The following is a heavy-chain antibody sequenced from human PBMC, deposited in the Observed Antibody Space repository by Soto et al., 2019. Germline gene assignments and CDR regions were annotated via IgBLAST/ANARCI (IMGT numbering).Heavy chain of an antibody. CDR2: INPNSGGT. Sequence: ASVKVSCKASGFPFTDYYMHWVRQAPGQGLEWMGWINPNSGGTNYAQKFQGRVTMTRDTSISTAYMELSRLRSDDTAVYYCARDILRFLEGGGYYYYYGMDVWG. V-gene: IGHV1-2*02. D-gene: IGHD3-3*01. CDR3: ARDILRFLEGGGYYYYYGMDV. CDR1: GFPFTDYY. J-gene: IGHJ6*02.